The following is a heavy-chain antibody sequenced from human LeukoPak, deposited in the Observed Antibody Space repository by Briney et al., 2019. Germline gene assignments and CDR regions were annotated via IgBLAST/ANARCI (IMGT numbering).Heavy chain of an antibody. J-gene: IGHJ6*02. CDR2: INPNSGGA. D-gene: IGHD6-13*01. V-gene: IGHV1-2*02. CDR1: GYSFIGYY. CDR3: ARVRIGQQLDKYYYYAMDV. Sequence: ASVKVSCKASGYSFIGYYIHWVRQAPGQGLEWMGWINPNSGGANYAQKFQGRVTMTTDTSISTAYMEVSRLRSDDTAVYYCARVRIGQQLDKYYYYAMDVWGQGTTVTVSS.